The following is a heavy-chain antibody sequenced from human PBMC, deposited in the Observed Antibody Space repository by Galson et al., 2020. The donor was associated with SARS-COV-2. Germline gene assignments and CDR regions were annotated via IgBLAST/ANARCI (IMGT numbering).Heavy chain of an antibody. D-gene: IGHD3-10*01. Sequence: GGSLRLSCAASGFTFSSYSMNWVRQAPGKGLEWVSYISSSSSTIYYADSVKGRFTISSDNAKNSLYLQMNSLRAEDTAVYYCARGVPFGEFYFDYWGQGTLVTVSS. CDR3: ARGVPFGEFYFDY. V-gene: IGHV3-48*01. CDR2: ISSSSSTI. J-gene: IGHJ4*02. CDR1: GFTFSSYS.